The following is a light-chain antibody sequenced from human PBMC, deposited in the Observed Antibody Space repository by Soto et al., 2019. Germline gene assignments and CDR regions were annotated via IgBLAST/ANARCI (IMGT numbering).Light chain of an antibody. J-gene: IGKJ2*01. V-gene: IGKV1-39*01. CDR1: QDISNY. CDR3: QQGYSTPMYT. Sequence: DIQMTQSPSSLSASVGDRVTITCQASQDISNYLNWYQQRPGQAPKLLICAASSLQAGVPSRFSGSGSGTEFTLTISSLQPEDFATYFCQQGYSTPMYTFGQGTKVE. CDR2: AAS.